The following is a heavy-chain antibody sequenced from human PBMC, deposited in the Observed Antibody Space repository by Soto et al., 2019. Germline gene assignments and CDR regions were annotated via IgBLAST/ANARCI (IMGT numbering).Heavy chain of an antibody. V-gene: IGHV1-18*01. CDR3: ARANMIVVVPPPQGFDP. CDR1: GYTFTSYG. J-gene: IGHJ5*02. CDR2: ISAYNGNT. D-gene: IGHD3-22*01. Sequence: GASVKVSCKASGYTFTSYGISWVRQAPGQGLEWMGWISAYNGNTNYAQKLQGRVTMTTDTSTSTAYMELRSLRSDDTAVYYCARANMIVVVPPPQGFDPWGQGTLVTVSS.